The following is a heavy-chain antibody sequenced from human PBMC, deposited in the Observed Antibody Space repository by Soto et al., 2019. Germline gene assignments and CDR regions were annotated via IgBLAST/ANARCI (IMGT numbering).Heavy chain of an antibody. J-gene: IGHJ6*02. CDR3: ARSPIAVAGGYYYYGMDV. V-gene: IGHV5-51*01. D-gene: IGHD6-19*01. CDR1: GYSFTSYW. CDR2: IYPGDSDT. Sequence: PGASLKISCKGSGYSFTSYWIGWVRQMPGKGLEWMGIIYPGDSDTRYSPSFQGQVTISADKSISTAYLQWSSLKASDTAMYYCARSPIAVAGGYYYYGMDVWGQGTTVTVSS.